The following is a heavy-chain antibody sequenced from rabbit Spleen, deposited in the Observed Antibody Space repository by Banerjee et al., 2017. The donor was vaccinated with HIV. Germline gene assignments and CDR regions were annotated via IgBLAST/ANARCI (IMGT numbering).Heavy chain of an antibody. Sequence: EESGGGLVQPEGSLTLTCKASGFSLSSYWICWVRQAPGKGLEWIACIYTSVSGRTYYASWAKGRFTISKTSSTTVTLQMTRLTAADTATYFCARDTSSSFSSYGMDLWGPGTLVTVS. CDR1: GFSLSSYW. CDR2: IYTSVSGRT. V-gene: IGHV1S45*01. J-gene: IGHJ6*01. CDR3: ARDTSSSFSSYGMDL. D-gene: IGHD1-1*01.